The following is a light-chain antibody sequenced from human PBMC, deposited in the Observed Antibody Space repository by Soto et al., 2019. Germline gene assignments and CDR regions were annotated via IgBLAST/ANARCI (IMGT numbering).Light chain of an antibody. CDR1: QDISNY. CDR2: GAS. V-gene: IGKV1-27*01. Sequence: DIQMTQSPSSLSASVGNIVIITCRASQDISNYLAWYQQKPGKVPKLLIYGASTLQSGVPSRFSGSGSGTDFTLTISSLQPEDVATYYCQKHNSAPLFGGGTKVEIK. CDR3: QKHNSAPL. J-gene: IGKJ4*01.